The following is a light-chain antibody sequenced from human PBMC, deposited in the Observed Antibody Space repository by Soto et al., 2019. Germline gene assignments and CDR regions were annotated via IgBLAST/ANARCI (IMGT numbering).Light chain of an antibody. J-gene: IGKJ2*03. CDR2: AAS. CDR3: QQSLSTTSYS. V-gene: IGKV1-39*01. CDR1: QNIDNY. Sequence: DIQMTQSPSSLSASVGDRVTITCRASQNIDNYLNLYQQKPGKDAPMLLYAASSLQSGVPSRFAGSGSGTQLTLPTSTRLHAEDGTFYCQQSLSTTSYSFGQGTKVDIK.